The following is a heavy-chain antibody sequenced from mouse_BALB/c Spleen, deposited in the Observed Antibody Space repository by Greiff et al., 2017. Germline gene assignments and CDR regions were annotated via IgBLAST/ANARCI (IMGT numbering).Heavy chain of an antibody. D-gene: IGHD1-1*01. CDR1: GDSITSGY. J-gene: IGHJ4*01. Sequence: EVKLMESGPSLVKPSQTLSLTCSVTGDSITSGYWNWIRKFPGNKLEYMGYISYSGSTYYNPSLKSRISITRDTSKNQYYLQLNSVTTEDTATYYCARYENYGSSLYYAMDYWGQGTSVTVSS. CDR3: ARYENYGSSLYYAMDY. CDR2: ISYSGST. V-gene: IGHV3-8*02.